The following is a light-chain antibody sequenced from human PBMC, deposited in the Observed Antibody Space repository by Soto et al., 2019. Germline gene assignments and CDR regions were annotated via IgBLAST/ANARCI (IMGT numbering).Light chain of an antibody. V-gene: IGKV4-1*01. J-gene: IGKJ2*01. CDR2: WAS. Sequence: DFVMTQSPDSLAVSLGERATINCKSSQSVLYSPNNKNYLAWYQQKPGQPPKLLIYWASTRESGVPDRFSGSGSGTDFSLTISSLQAEDVAVYYCQQYYGTPYTFAQGTKLEI. CDR1: QSVLYSPNNKNY. CDR3: QQYYGTPYT.